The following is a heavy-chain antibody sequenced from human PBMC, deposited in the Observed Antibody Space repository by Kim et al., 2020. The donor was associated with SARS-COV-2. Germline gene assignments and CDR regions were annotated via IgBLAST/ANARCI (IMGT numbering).Heavy chain of an antibody. CDR2: ISAYSGAT. J-gene: IGHJ4*02. V-gene: IGHV1-18*01. Sequence: ASVKVSCKASGYTFTAYGFTWVRQAPGQGLEWVGWISAYSGATNYAQELQGRVTITTDTTTRTASMELMSRRYDETAVYYCARRGGGRGGYSDFWFQGT. CDR3: ARRGGGRGGYSDF. CDR1: GYTFTAYG. D-gene: IGHD2-15*01.